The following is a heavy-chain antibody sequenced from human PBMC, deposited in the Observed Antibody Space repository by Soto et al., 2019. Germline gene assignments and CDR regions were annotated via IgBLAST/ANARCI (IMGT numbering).Heavy chain of an antibody. Sequence: QVQLAQSGAEVKKPGASVKVSCKASGYTFGNNDINWVRQATGQGLEWMGWVNPNSGNTGYAQKCQGRVTMTRDTSTTTAYMELSSLTSEDTAVYYCARVTRTWYFDLWGRGTPVTVSS. CDR2: VNPNSGNT. J-gene: IGHJ2*01. V-gene: IGHV1-8*01. CDR1: GYTFGNND. CDR3: ARVTRTWYFDL.